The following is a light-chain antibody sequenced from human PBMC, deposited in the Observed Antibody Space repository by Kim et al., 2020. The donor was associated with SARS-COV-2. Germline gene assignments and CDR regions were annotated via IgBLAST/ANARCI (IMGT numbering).Light chain of an antibody. Sequence: GQSITISCTGASTDVGGYNYVPWYQQHPGKVPTLLIYDVRHRPSGVSNRFSGSKSGNTASLTISGLQVEDEADYYCSSYTSSSTWVFGGGTKVTVL. CDR1: STDVGGYNY. CDR3: SSYTSSSTWV. CDR2: DVR. J-gene: IGLJ3*02. V-gene: IGLV2-14*04.